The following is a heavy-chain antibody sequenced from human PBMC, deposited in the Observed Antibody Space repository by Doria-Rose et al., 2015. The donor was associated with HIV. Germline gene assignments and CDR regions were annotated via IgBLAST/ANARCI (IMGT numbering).Heavy chain of an antibody. Sequence: ETGPVLVKPTETLTLTCTVSGVSLSSPGMGVSWIRQPPGKALEWLANIFSDDERSYKTSLKCRLTISRCTSKSQVVLTMTDMDPVDTATYYCARIKSSRWYHKYYFDFWGQGTLVIVSA. J-gene: IGHJ4*02. CDR1: GVSLSSPGMG. V-gene: IGHV2-26*01. D-gene: IGHD6-13*01. CDR2: IFSDDER. CDR3: ARIKSSRWYHKYYFDF.